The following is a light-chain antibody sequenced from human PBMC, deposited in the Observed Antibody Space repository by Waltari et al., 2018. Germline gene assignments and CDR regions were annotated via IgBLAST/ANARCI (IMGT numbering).Light chain of an antibody. Sequence: QSVLTQPPSVSGAPGQRVTISCPGSGSNIGEGYDVHWYQQLPRAAPKLLIYGSSTRPLGVPDRFFGSTSGTSASLAITGLQAEDEADYYCQSYDTSLSVVFGGGTKLTVL. V-gene: IGLV1-40*01. CDR1: GSNIGEGYD. CDR3: QSYDTSLSVV. J-gene: IGLJ3*02. CDR2: GSS.